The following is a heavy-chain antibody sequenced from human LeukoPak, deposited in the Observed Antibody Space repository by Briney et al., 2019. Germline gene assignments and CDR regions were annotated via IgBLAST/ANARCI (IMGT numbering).Heavy chain of an antibody. J-gene: IGHJ4*02. CDR2: INHSGST. CDR3: ARASYSYDINGWVPFDY. D-gene: IGHD3-22*01. Sequence: PSETLSLTCAVYGGSFSNYYWSWIRQPPGKGLEWIGEINHSGSTNYNSSLKSRVTISVDTSKNQFSLRLSSVTAADTAVYYCARASYSYDINGWVPFDYWGQGTLVTVSS. CDR1: GGSFSNYY. V-gene: IGHV4-34*01.